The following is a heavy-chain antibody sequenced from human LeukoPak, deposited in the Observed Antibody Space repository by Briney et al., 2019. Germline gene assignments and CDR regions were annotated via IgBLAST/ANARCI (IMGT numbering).Heavy chain of an antibody. D-gene: IGHD3-9*01. CDR2: INHSGST. V-gene: IGHV4-34*01. J-gene: IGHJ3*02. CDR3: ARERYRYDILTGYYHDAYDI. CDR1: GGSFSGYY. Sequence: SETLSPTCAVYGGSFSGYYWSWIRQPPGKGLEWIGEINHSGSTNYNPSLKSRVTISVDTSKNQFSLKLTSVTAADTAVYYCARERYRYDILTGYYHDAYDIWGHGTMVIVSS.